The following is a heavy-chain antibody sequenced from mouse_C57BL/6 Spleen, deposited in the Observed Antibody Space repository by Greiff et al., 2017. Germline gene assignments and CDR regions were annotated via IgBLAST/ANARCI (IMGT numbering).Heavy chain of an antibody. CDR2: ISDGGSYT. Sequence: EVQLVESGGGLVKPGGSLKLSCAASGFTFSSYAMSWVRQTPEKRLEWVATISDGGSYTYYPDNVKGRFTISRDNAKTNLYLQMSHLKSEDTAMYYCARDNYSNSFLDYWGQGTTLTVSS. D-gene: IGHD2-5*01. J-gene: IGHJ2*01. CDR3: ARDNYSNSFLDY. CDR1: GFTFSSYA. V-gene: IGHV5-4*01.